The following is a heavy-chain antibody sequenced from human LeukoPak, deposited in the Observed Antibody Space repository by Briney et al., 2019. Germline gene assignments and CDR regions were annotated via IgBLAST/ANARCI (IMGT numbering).Heavy chain of an antibody. J-gene: IGHJ6*03. CDR3: ARVLDYYYYMDV. V-gene: IGHV1-69*05. Sequence: GSSVKVSCKASGGTFSSYAISWVRQAPGQGLEWMGGIVPIFGTANYAQKFQGRVTITTDESTSTAYMELSSLGSEDTAVYYCARVLDYYYYMDVWGKGTTVTVSS. CDR2: IVPIFGTA. CDR1: GGTFSSYA. D-gene: IGHD3-3*01.